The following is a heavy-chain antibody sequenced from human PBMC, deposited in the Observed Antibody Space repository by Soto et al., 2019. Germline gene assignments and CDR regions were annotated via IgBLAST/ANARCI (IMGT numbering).Heavy chain of an antibody. CDR2: IYYSGST. D-gene: IGHD3-10*01. J-gene: IGHJ4*02. CDR1: GGSISSYY. Sequence: PSETLSLTCTVSGGSISSYYWSWIRKPPGRGLEWIGYIYYSGSTNYNPSLQSRVTISVDTSKNQFSLKLNSVTAADTAVYYCARVSREFDTSGPVDYWGQGTLVTVSS. V-gene: IGHV4-59*08. CDR3: ARVSREFDTSGPVDY.